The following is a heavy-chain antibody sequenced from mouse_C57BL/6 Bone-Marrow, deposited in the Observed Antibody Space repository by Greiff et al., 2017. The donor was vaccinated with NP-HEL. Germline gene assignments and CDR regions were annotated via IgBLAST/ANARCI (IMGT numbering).Heavy chain of an antibody. CDR2: ISNLAYSI. J-gene: IGHJ4*01. Sequence: EVKLVESGGGLVQPGGSLKLSCAASGFTFSDYGMAWVRQAPRKGPEWVAFISNLAYSIYYADTVTGRFTISREKAKNTLYLEMSSLRSEDTAMYYCARHESYAMDYWGQGTSVTVSS. CDR3: ARHESYAMDY. CDR1: GFTFSDYG. V-gene: IGHV5-15*01.